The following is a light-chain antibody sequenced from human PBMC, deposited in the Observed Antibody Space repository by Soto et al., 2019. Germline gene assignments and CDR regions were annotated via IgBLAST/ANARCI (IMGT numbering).Light chain of an antibody. CDR3: QQRGNWPPT. Sequence: EIVLTQSPATLSLSPGERATLSCGASQNVSSDLAWYQQKPGQAPRLLIYGASNRATGIPARFSGSGSGTDFTVTVSSLEPEDFAVYYCQQRGNWPPTFGGGTRVEIK. CDR1: QNVSSD. V-gene: IGKV3-11*01. J-gene: IGKJ4*01. CDR2: GAS.